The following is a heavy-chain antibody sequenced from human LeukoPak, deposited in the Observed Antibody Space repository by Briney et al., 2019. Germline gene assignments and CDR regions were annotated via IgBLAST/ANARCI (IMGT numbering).Heavy chain of an antibody. J-gene: IGHJ4*02. CDR3: ARTRIVGATTGIDY. D-gene: IGHD1-26*01. CDR2: IIPIFGTA. V-gene: IGHV1-69*13. Sequence: ASVKVSCKASGGTFSSYAISWVRQAPGQGLEWMGRIIPIFGTANYAQKFQGRVTITADESTSTAYMELSSLRSEDTAVYYCARTRIVGATTGIDYWGQGTLVTVSS. CDR1: GGTFSSYA.